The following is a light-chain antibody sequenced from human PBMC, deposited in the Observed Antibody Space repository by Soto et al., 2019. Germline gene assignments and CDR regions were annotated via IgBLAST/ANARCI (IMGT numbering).Light chain of an antibody. V-gene: IGKV3-20*01. Sequence: VVMTQSPATLSVSPGDKVSLSCRANQTISNTLAWYQQKPGQAPRLLIYGASSRATGIPDRFSGSGSGTDFTLTISRLEPEDFAVYYCQQYGSSPQTFGQGTKVDIK. CDR2: GAS. J-gene: IGKJ1*01. CDR3: QQYGSSPQT. CDR1: QTISNT.